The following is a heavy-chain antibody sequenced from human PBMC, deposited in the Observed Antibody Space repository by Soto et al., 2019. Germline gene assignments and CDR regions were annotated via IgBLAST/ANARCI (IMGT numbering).Heavy chain of an antibody. D-gene: IGHD3-22*01. CDR2: ISAYNGNT. J-gene: IGHJ5*02. V-gene: IGHV1-18*01. Sequence: ASVKVSCMASGGTFSSYAISWVRQAPGQGLEWMGWISAYNGNTNYAQKLQGRVTMTTDTSTSTAYMELRSLRSDDTAVYYCARLAYDSSGSWFDPWGQGTLVTVSS. CDR3: ARLAYDSSGSWFDP. CDR1: GGTFSSYA.